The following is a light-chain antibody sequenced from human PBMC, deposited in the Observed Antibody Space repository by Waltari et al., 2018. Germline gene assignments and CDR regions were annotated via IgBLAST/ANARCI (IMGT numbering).Light chain of an antibody. CDR3: QQYYSTPPT. CDR1: QSVLYSSNNKNY. CDR2: WAS. J-gene: IGKJ1*01. Sequence: DIVMTQSPDSLAVSLGERATIHCKSRQSVLYSSNNKNYLTWYQQKPGQPPKLLIYWASTRESGVPDRFSGSGSGTDFTLAISGLQAEDVAVYYCQQYYSTPPTFGQGTKVEIK. V-gene: IGKV4-1*01.